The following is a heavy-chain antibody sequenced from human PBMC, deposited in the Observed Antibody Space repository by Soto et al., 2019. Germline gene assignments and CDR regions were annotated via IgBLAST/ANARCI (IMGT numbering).Heavy chain of an antibody. CDR2: IYYSGST. CDR1: GGSISSGGYY. J-gene: IGHJ4*02. Sequence: TLSLTCTVSGGSISSGGYYWSWIRQHPGKGLEWIGYIYYSGSTYYNPSLKSRVTISVDTSKNQFSLKLSSVTAADTAVYYCARGEYSYDPMDYCGQGPPFTVSS. D-gene: IGHD5-18*01. V-gene: IGHV4-31*03. CDR3: ARGEYSYDPMDY.